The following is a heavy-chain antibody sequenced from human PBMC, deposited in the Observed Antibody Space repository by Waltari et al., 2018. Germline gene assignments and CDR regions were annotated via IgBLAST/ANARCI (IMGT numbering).Heavy chain of an antibody. D-gene: IGHD5-12*01. V-gene: IGHV1-69*05. CDR1: GGTFSSYA. J-gene: IGHJ5*02. CDR2: IIPIFGTA. CDR3: ARTSLERWLQFNWFDP. Sequence: VQLVQSGAEVKKPGSSVKFSCKASGGTFSSYAIRWVRPAPGQGLEWMGGIIPIFGTANYAQKFQGRVTITTDESTSTAYMELSSLRSEDTAVYYCARTSLERWLQFNWFDPWGQGTLVTVSS.